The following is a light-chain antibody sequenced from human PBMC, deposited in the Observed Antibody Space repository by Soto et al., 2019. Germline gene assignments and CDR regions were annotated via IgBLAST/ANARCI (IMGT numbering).Light chain of an antibody. J-gene: IGKJ4*01. CDR3: QQYYSTPFT. CDR1: QSVLYSANNKNY. Sequence: DIVMTQSPDSLAVSLGERATINCKSSQSVLYSANNKNYLDWYQQKPGQPPKLLIYWASTRKSGVPDRFSGSGSGTDFTLTISSLQAEDVAVYYCQQYYSTPFTFGGGTKVEVK. CDR2: WAS. V-gene: IGKV4-1*01.